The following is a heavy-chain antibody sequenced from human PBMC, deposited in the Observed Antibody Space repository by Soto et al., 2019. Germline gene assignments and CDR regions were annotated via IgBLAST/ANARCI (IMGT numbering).Heavy chain of an antibody. CDR2: IWHDGSKK. CDR1: GLTFSNYG. Sequence: QVQLVESGGGVVQPERSLRLSCVATGLTFSNYGIHWVRQAPGRGLEWVAVIWHDGSKKYSADSVRGRFTISRDNSKNTVYLQMNSLRAEDTAVYYCEGRDDPFHVWGQGTMVTVSS. CDR3: EGRDDPFHV. V-gene: IGHV3-33*01. J-gene: IGHJ3*01.